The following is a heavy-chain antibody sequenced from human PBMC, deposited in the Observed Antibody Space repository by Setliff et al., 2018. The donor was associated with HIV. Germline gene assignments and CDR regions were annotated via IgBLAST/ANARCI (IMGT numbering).Heavy chain of an antibody. CDR2: IGYDGSK. CDR3: ARESPSSSWFYFDF. V-gene: IGHV3-30*02. CDR1: GFQFSAYS. Sequence: PGGSLRLSCAASGFQFSAYSMHWVRQAPGKGLEWVTFIGYDGSKHYADAVRGRLTVSRDNSKNTLYLQMDRLTAEDTAVYYCARESPSSSWFYFDFWGQGTLVTVSS. J-gene: IGHJ4*02. D-gene: IGHD6-13*01.